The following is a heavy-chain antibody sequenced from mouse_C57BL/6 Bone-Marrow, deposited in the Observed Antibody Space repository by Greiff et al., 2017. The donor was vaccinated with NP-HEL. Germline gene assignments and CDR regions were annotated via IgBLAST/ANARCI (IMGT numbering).Heavy chain of an antibody. Sequence: EVKLAESGEGLVKPGGSLKLSCAASGFTFSSYAMSWVRQTPEKRLEWVAYISSGGDYIYYADTVKGRFTISRDNARNTLYLQMSSLKSEDTAMYYCTREGDYYGSSLAWFAYWGQGTLVTVSA. CDR1: GFTFSSYA. V-gene: IGHV5-9-1*02. D-gene: IGHD1-1*01. J-gene: IGHJ3*01. CDR2: ISSGGDYI. CDR3: TREGDYYGSSLAWFAY.